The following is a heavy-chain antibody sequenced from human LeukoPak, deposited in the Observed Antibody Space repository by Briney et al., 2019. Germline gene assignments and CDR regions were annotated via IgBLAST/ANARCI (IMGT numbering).Heavy chain of an antibody. CDR1: GFTFSSYS. CDR2: ISSSSSYI. V-gene: IGHV3-21*01. D-gene: IGHD2-15*01. CDR3: ARAGYCSGGSCYPDFDY. Sequence: KPGGSLRLSCAASGFTFSSYSMNWVRQAPGKGLEWVSSISSSSSYIYYADSVKGRFTISRDNAKNSLYLQMNSLRAEDTAVYYCARAGYCSGGSCYPDFDYWGQGTLVTVSS. J-gene: IGHJ4*02.